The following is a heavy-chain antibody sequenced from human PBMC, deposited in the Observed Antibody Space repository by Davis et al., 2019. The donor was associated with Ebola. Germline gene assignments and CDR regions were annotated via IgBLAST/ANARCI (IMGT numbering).Heavy chain of an antibody. CDR1: GFTFSSYS. D-gene: IGHD4-17*01. Sequence: PGGSLRLSCAASGFTFSSYSMNWVRQAPGKGLEWVSSISSSSSYIYYADSVKGRFTISRDNAKNSLYLQMNSLRAEDTAVYYCASYRNYGDYPNWFDPWGQGTLVTVSS. CDR3: ASYRNYGDYPNWFDP. V-gene: IGHV3-21*01. J-gene: IGHJ5*02. CDR2: ISSSSSYI.